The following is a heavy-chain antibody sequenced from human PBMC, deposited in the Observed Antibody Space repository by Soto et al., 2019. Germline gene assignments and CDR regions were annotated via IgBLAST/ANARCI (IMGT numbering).Heavy chain of an antibody. CDR3: AKDRVGGTFYTPLGF. CDR1: GFNFDNYD. J-gene: IGHJ4*02. CDR2: ITYDGSNK. Sequence: GGSLRLSCQASGFNFDNYDMHWVRQAPGKGLEWVAVITYDGSNKYYADSVKGRFTISRDNSKNTLSLHLNTLKPEDTAVYHCAKDRVGGTFYTPLGFWGQGTLVTVSS. D-gene: IGHD1-7*01. V-gene: IGHV3-30*18.